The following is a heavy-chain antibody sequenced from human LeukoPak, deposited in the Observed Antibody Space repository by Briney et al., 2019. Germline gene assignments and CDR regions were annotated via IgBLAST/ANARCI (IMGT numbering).Heavy chain of an antibody. J-gene: IGHJ4*02. Sequence: PGGSLRLSCAASGFTFSGSAMHWVRQASGKGLEWVGRIRSKANSYATAYAASVKGRFTISRDDSKNTAYLQMNSLKTEDTAVYYCTRPSNGGIVGATSDYWGQGTLVTVSS. CDR1: GFTFSGSA. CDR2: IRSKANSYAT. CDR3: TRPSNGGIVGATSDY. D-gene: IGHD1-26*01. V-gene: IGHV3-73*01.